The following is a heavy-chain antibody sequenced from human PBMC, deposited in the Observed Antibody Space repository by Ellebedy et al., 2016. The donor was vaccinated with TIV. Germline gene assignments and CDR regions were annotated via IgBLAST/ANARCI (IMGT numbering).Heavy chain of an antibody. CDR2: IIPIYGTA. V-gene: IGHV1-69*06. Sequence: ASVKVSCKASGGTFRDYAISWVRQPPGQGLEWMGGIIPIYGTANYAQKFQGRVTITADKSTSTAYMEPSSLRSEDTAGYYCARDGDCSSTSCYRIYYYGMDVWGQGTTVTVSS. CDR3: ARDGDCSSTSCYRIYYYGMDV. D-gene: IGHD2-2*02. CDR1: GGTFRDYA. J-gene: IGHJ6*02.